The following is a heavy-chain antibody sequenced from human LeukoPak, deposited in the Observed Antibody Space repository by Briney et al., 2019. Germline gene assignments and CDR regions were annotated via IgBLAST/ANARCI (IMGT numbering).Heavy chain of an antibody. Sequence: GGSLRLSCAASGFGFITYGIHWVRQAPGKGLEWVAFIRYDGSNRFYADSVRGRFTISRDNSKNTVYLQMNSLRAEDTAVYYCAKDRSMTTVTPFDNWGQGTLVAVSS. CDR3: AKDRSMTTVTPFDN. V-gene: IGHV3-30*02. CDR1: GFGFITYG. J-gene: IGHJ4*02. CDR2: IRYDGSNR. D-gene: IGHD4-17*01.